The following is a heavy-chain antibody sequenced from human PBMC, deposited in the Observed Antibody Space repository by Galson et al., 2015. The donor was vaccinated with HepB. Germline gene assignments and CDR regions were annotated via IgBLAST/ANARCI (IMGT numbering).Heavy chain of an antibody. CDR1: GFTSSNYS. Sequence: SLRLSCAASGFTSSNYSMNWVRQAPGKGLEWVSSTSNGGRYVFYADSVRGRFTISRDNAKNSLYLQMNSLRAEDTAVYYCATYGWGTHTGGYHYGMDVWGQGTTVTVSS. CDR3: ATYGWGTHTGGYHYGMDV. CDR2: TSNGGRYV. J-gene: IGHJ6*02. D-gene: IGHD3-10*01. V-gene: IGHV3-21*06.